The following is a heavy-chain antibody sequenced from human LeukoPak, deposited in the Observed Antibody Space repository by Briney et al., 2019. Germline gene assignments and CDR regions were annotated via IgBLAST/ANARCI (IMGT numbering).Heavy chain of an antibody. CDR2: IIPIFGTA. J-gene: IGHJ6*03. D-gene: IGHD3-3*01. CDR1: GGTFSSYA. V-gene: IGHV1-69*05. Sequence: SVKVSCKASGGTFSSYAISWVRQAPGQGLEWMGGIIPIFGTANYAQKFQGRVTITTDESTSTAYMELSSLRSEDTAVYYCAISYDFRSGDRGDYYYYMDVWGKGTTVTVSS. CDR3: AISYDFRSGDRGDYYYYMDV.